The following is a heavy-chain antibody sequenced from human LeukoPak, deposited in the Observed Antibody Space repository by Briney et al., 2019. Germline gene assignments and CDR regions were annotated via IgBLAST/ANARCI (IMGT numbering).Heavy chain of an antibody. V-gene: IGHV3-74*01. CDR3: ARVGCSGGSCYYFDY. J-gene: IGHJ4*02. Sequence: PGGSLRLSCAASGFTFTNYWMHWVRQAPGKGLVWVSRIDIDGTGTSYADSVKGRFTISRDNAKNTVSLQMNSLKAEDTAVYYCARVGCSGGSCYYFDYWGQGTLVTVSS. D-gene: IGHD2-15*01. CDR2: IDIDGTGT. CDR1: GFTFTNYW.